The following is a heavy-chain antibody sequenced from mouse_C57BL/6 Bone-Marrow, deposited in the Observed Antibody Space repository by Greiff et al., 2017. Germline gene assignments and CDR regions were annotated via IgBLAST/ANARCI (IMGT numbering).Heavy chain of an antibody. CDR3: ARPSYYGSSYGFAY. D-gene: IGHD1-1*01. CDR1: GYTFTDYY. Sequence: EVQLPQSGPVLVKPGASVQMSCKASGYTFTDYYMNWVKQSHGQSLEWIGVINPYNGCTSYNQKFKGKATLTVDKSSSTAYMELNSLTSEDSAVYYCARPSYYGSSYGFAYWGQGTLVTVSA. V-gene: IGHV1-19*01. J-gene: IGHJ3*01. CDR2: INPYNGCT.